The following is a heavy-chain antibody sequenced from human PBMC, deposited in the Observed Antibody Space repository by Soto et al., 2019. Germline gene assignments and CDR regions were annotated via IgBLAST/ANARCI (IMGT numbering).Heavy chain of an antibody. V-gene: IGHV2-5*02. D-gene: IGHD2-15*01. CDR3: AHSPCSVGTCYLFDY. CDR2: IYWDDVQ. CDR1: GFSLSTSGVG. J-gene: IGHJ4*02. Sequence: QITLRESGPPLVKPTQTLTLTCTISGFSLSTSGVGVGWIRQPPGKSLESLALIYWDDVQRYSRSLKTRLTITKDTPRSQVVLTMTNMDPVDPARYYCAHSPCSVGTCYLFDYWGQGTLVTVSS.